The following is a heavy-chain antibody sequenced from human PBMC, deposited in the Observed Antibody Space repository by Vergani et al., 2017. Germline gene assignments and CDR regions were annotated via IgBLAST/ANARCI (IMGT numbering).Heavy chain of an antibody. CDR2: ISYDGSNK. J-gene: IGHJ4*02. D-gene: IGHD2-8*02. CDR1: GFTFSSYA. Sequence: VQLVESGGGLVKPGGSLRLSCVASGFTFSSYAMHWVRQAPGKGLEWVAVISYDGSNKYYADSVKGRFTISRDNSKNTLYLQMNSLRAEDTAVYFCARLRYVCTGTNCPERSFDYWGQGTLVTVSS. CDR3: ARLRYVCTGTNCPERSFDY. V-gene: IGHV3-30-3*01.